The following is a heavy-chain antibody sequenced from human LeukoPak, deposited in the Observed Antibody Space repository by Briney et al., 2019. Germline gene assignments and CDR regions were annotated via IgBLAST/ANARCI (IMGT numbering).Heavy chain of an antibody. V-gene: IGHV3-23*01. CDR1: GLTFSSYA. CDR3: ATVPGGSAHPRLFDY. D-gene: IGHD1-26*01. CDR2: ISGSGSST. Sequence: GGSLRLSCAASGLTFSSYAMSWVRQAPGRGLEWVSAISGSGSSTYYADSVKGRFTISRDNSKNTLYLQMNSLRAEDTAVYYCATVPGGSAHPRLFDYWGQGTLVTVSS. J-gene: IGHJ4*02.